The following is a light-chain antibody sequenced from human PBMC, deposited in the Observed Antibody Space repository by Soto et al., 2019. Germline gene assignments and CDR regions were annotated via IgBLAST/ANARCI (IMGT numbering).Light chain of an antibody. CDR3: QQYNIWPRT. Sequence: ELVMPQSPSTLPVSPGERATLSCRASQSVSSNLAWYQQKPGQAPRLLIYGASTRATGIPARFSGSGSGTGFTLTISSLQSEDFEVYYCQQYNIWPRTFGQGNKVDI. J-gene: IGKJ1*01. CDR2: GAS. CDR1: QSVSSN. V-gene: IGKV3-15*01.